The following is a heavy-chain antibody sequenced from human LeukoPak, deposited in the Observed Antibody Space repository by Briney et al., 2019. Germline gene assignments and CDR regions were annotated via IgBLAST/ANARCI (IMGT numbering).Heavy chain of an antibody. CDR2: IYYSGST. V-gene: IGHV4-39*01. J-gene: IGHJ5*02. CDR1: GGSISSSSYY. D-gene: IGHD2-21*02. Sequence: PSETLSLTCTVSGGSISSSSYYWGWIRQPPGKGLEWIGSIYYSGSTYYNPSLKSRVTISVDTSKNQFSLKLSSVTAADTAVYYCARRGYGDHPPADFGWIDPWGQGTLVTVSS. CDR3: ARRGYGDHPPADFGWIDP.